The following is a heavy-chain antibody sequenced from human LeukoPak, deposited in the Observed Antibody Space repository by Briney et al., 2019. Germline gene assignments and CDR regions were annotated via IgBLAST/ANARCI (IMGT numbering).Heavy chain of an antibody. CDR1: GFTFSSYE. Sequence: GGSLRLSCAASGFTFSSYEMNWVRQAPGKGLEWVSYISSGGSIMYYPDSVKGRFTISRDNAKSSLYLQMNSLRAEDTAVYFCARAWTRGNSDAFDIWGQGTMVTVPS. CDR3: ARAWTRGNSDAFDI. J-gene: IGHJ3*02. D-gene: IGHD4-23*01. CDR2: ISSGGSIM. V-gene: IGHV3-48*03.